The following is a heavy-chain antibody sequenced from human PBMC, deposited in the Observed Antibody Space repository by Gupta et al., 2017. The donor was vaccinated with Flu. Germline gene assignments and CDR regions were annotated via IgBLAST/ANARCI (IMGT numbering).Heavy chain of an antibody. CDR1: GFTFSSYA. CDR3: VKKGCSGGSCYGYYFDY. V-gene: IGHV3-23*01. CDR2: ISGSGAST. Sequence: EVQVLESGGGLVQPGGSLRLSCAASGFTFSSYAMSWVRQAPGKGLEWVSAISGSGASTYYADSVKGRFTISRDNSKNTLFLQMNSLRAEDTAVYYCVKKGCSGGSCYGYYFDYWGQGTLVTVSS. D-gene: IGHD2-15*01. J-gene: IGHJ4*02.